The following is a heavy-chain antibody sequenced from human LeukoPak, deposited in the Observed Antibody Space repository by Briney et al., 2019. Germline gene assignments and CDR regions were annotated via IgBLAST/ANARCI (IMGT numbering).Heavy chain of an antibody. V-gene: IGHV3-23*01. CDR1: GFTFSSYA. CDR3: AKSVVVITFRFDD. Sequence: GGSLRLSCAASGFTFSSYAMSWVRQAPGKGLGWVSAISGSGGSTHYADSVKGRFTISRDNSKNMVYLQMNSLRADDTAVYYCAKSVVVITFRFDDWGQGALVTVSS. J-gene: IGHJ4*02. CDR2: ISGSGGST. D-gene: IGHD2-15*01.